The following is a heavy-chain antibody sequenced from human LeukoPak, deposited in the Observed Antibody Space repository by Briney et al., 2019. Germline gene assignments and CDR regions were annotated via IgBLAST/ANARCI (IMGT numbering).Heavy chain of an antibody. D-gene: IGHD2-15*01. Sequence: SQTLSLTCAISGDSVSSNSAAWNWIRQSPSRGLEWLGRTYYRSKWYNDYAVSVKSRITINPDTSKNQFSLQLNSVTPEDTAVYYCAREVAKLPRSHYYYGMDVWGQGTTVTVSS. CDR1: GDSVSSNSAA. V-gene: IGHV6-1*01. CDR2: TYYRSKWYN. CDR3: AREVAKLPRSHYYYGMDV. J-gene: IGHJ6*02.